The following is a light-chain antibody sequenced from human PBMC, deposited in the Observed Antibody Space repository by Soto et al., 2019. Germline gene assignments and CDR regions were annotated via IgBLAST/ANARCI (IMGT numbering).Light chain of an antibody. Sequence: VLTQSPGTLSLSPGERATLSCRSSQSVSSSYLAWYQQKPGHAPSLLIYGASSRAIGVPDGFSGSGFGTHFTLTIISQEAEDLPVCYCQQSGSSLIFGGGNQVQIK. CDR1: QSVSSSY. CDR2: GAS. J-gene: IGKJ4*01. CDR3: QQSGSSLI. V-gene: IGKV3-20*01.